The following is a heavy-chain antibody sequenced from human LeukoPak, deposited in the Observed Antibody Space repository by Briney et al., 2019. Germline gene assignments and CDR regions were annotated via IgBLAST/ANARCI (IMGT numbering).Heavy chain of an antibody. CDR1: GFTFSSYS. Sequence: GGSLRLSCAASGFTFSSYSMNWVRQAPGKGLEWVSYISSSSSTIYYADSVKGRFTISRDNAKNSLYLQMNSLRDEDTAVYYCARDLIVSNYGDYYYGMDVWGQGTTGTVSS. D-gene: IGHD4-11*01. CDR3: ARDLIVSNYGDYYYGMDV. J-gene: IGHJ6*02. CDR2: ISSSSSTI. V-gene: IGHV3-48*02.